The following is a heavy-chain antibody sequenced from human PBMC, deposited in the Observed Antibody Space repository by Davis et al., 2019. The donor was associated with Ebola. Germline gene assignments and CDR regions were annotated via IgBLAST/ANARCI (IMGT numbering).Heavy chain of an antibody. CDR2: ISGDGGST. CDR1: GFTFDDYA. J-gene: IGHJ6*02. CDR3: AKDINDFFYYYGMDV. Sequence: GESLKISCAASGFTFDDYAMHWVRQAPGKGLEWVSLISGDGGSTYYADSVKGRFTTSRDNSKNSLYLQMNSLRTEDTALYYCAKDINDFFYYYGMDVWGQGTTVTVSS. V-gene: IGHV3-43*02. D-gene: IGHD3-3*01.